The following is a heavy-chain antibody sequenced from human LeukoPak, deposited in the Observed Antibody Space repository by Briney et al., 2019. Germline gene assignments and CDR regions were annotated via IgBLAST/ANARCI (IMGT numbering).Heavy chain of an antibody. J-gene: IGHJ4*02. V-gene: IGHV1-8*01. CDR2: MNPNSGNT. D-gene: IGHD4/OR15-4a*01. CDR3: ASWRDYMTMVTTDY. CDR1: GYTFTSYD. Sequence: ASVKVSCKASGYTFTSYDINWVRQATGQGLEWMGWMNPNSGNTGYAQKFQGRVTMTRNTSISTAYMELSSLRSEDTAVYYCASWRDYMTMVTTDYWGQGTLVTVSS.